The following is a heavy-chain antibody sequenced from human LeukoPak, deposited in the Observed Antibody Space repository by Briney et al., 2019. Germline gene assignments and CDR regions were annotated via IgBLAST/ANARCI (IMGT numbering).Heavy chain of an antibody. V-gene: IGHV3-23*01. J-gene: IGHJ4*02. CDR3: ARASRSAAADFDY. D-gene: IGHD6-13*01. CDR1: GFTFSSYA. Sequence: QPGGSLRLSCAASGFTFSSYAMSWVRQAPGKGLEWVSAISGSGGSTYYADSVKGRFTISRENAKNSLYLQMNSLRAGDTAVYYCARASRSAAADFDYWGQGTLVTVSS. CDR2: ISGSGGST.